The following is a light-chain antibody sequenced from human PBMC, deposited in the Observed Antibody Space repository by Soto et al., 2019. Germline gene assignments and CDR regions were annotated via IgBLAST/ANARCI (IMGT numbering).Light chain of an antibody. V-gene: IGKV3-20*01. CDR1: QSVSSN. CDR3: QQYGSSPWT. J-gene: IGKJ1*01. CDR2: GAS. Sequence: EIVLTQSPGTLSLSPGERATLSCRASQSVSSNLAWYQQKPGQAPWLLIYGASTRATAFPDRFSGSGSGTDFTLTISRLEPEDFAVYYCQQYGSSPWTFGQGTKVDIK.